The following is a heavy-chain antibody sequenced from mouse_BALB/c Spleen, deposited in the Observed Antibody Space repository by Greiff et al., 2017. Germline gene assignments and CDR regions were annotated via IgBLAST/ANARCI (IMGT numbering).Heavy chain of an antibody. CDR2: IDPANGNT. CDR1: GFNIKDTY. Sequence: VHVKQSGAELVKPGASVKLSCTASGFNIKDTYMHWVKQRPEQGLEWIGRIDPANGNTKYDPKFQGKATITADTSSNTAYLQLSSLTSEDTAVYYCASGNYFAYWGQGTLVTVSA. J-gene: IGHJ3*01. D-gene: IGHD2-1*01. CDR3: ASGNYFAY. V-gene: IGHV14-3*02.